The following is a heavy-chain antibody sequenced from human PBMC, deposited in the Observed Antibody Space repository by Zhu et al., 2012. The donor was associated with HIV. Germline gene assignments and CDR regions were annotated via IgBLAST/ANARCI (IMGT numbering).Heavy chain of an antibody. Sequence: QVQLQESGPGLLRPSQTLSLTCTVSGGSLSSGNCYWSWIRQPPGKDLEWIGYIYYNGKTYYNSSLKSRLTMSVDTSKNHFSLSLSSVTAADTAVYYCARSQFSSRTTSGYYYFDYWGQGTLVTVSS. J-gene: IGHJ4*02. CDR1: GGSLSSGNCY. CDR2: IYYNGKT. CDR3: ARSQFSSRTTSGYYYFDY. D-gene: IGHD3-22*01. V-gene: IGHV4-30-4*08.